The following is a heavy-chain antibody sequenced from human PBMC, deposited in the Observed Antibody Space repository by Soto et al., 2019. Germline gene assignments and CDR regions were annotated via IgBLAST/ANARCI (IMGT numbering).Heavy chain of an antibody. Sequence: GESLKISCKGSGYIFTSYWIGWVLQGPGKGLEWMGIIYPGDSDTRYSPSFQGQVTISADKSISTAYLQWSSLKASDTAMYYCARQFDDSSGYYSSVDYWGQGTLVTVSS. CDR2: IYPGDSDT. CDR3: ARQFDDSSGYYSSVDY. V-gene: IGHV5-51*01. J-gene: IGHJ4*02. D-gene: IGHD3-22*01. CDR1: GYIFTSYW.